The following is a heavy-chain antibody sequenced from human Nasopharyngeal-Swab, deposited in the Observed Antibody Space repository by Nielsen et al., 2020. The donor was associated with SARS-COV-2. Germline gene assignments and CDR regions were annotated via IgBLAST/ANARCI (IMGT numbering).Heavy chain of an antibody. CDR2: ISGSGDTT. CDR1: KFTFSNYN. V-gene: IGHV3-23*01. D-gene: IGHD2-21*01. Sequence: GESLKISCAASKFTFSNYNMNWVRQAPGKGLEWVSIISGSGDTTYYADSVNDRFTISRDNSKNTLYLQMNSLRVEDTAVYYCAKAPYLRGLDVWGQGTTVTVSS. J-gene: IGHJ6*02. CDR3: AKAPYLRGLDV.